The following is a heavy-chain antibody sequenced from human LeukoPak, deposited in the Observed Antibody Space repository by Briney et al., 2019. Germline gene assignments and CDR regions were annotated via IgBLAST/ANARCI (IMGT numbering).Heavy chain of an antibody. CDR1: GGTFSSYA. J-gene: IGHJ6*02. Sequence: SVKVSCKASGGTFSSYAISWVRQAPGQGLEWMGGIIPIFGTANYAQKFQGRVTITADESTSTAYMELSSLRSEDTAVCYCARPLTRELRHYYYYGMDVWGQGTTVTVSS. V-gene: IGHV1-69*13. CDR3: ARPLTRELRHYYYYGMDV. CDR2: IIPIFGTA. D-gene: IGHD1-26*01.